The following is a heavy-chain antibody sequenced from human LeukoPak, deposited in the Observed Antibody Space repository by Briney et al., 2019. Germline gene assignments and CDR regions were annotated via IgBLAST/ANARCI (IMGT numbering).Heavy chain of an antibody. V-gene: IGHV3-23*01. CDR1: GFAFSTYT. J-gene: IGHJ6*03. CDR3: AKGARLNYYYLDV. CDR2: ISGSGGGT. Sequence: PGGSLRLSCAASGFAFSTYTMNWVRQAPGKGLEWVSAISGSGGGTTYVDSVKGRFTISRDNSKNTLYRQMNGLRADDTAVYYCAKGARLNYYYLDVWGKGTPVTVSS.